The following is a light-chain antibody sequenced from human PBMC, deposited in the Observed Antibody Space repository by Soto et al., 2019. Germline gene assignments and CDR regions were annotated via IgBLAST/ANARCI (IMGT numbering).Light chain of an antibody. V-gene: IGKV3-20*01. CDR3: QHDGTSAL. Sequence: EIVLTQSPGTLFLSPGERATLSCRASQSVSDSYLAWYQQKPGQAPRLLIYASSRATGIPDRFSGSGSGTDLTLTISRLEPEDFAVYYCQHDGTSALFGPGTKVDI. J-gene: IGKJ3*01. CDR2: AS. CDR1: QSVSDSY.